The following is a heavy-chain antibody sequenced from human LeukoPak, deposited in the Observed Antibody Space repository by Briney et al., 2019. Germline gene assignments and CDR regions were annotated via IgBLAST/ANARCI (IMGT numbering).Heavy chain of an antibody. CDR1: GGSISSYY. CDR2: IYYSGST. J-gene: IGHJ4*02. CDR3: ARASSYYDFWSGYPAFDY. Sequence: SETLSLTCTVSGGSISSYYWSWIRQPPGKGLEWIGYIYYSGSTNYNPSLKSRVTISVDTSKNQFSLKLSSVTAADTAVYYCARASSYYDFWSGYPAFDYWGQGTLVTVSS. D-gene: IGHD3-3*01. V-gene: IGHV4-59*01.